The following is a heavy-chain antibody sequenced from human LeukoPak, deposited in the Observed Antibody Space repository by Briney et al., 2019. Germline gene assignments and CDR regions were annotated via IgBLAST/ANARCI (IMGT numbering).Heavy chain of an antibody. J-gene: IGHJ5*02. Sequence: SETLSLTCAVYGGSFSGYYWSWIRQPPGKGVGWIGEINHSGSTNYNPSLKSRVTISVDTSKNQFSLKLSSVTAADTAVYYCARSSLLWFGELSWYNWFDPWGQGTLVTVSS. D-gene: IGHD3-10*01. V-gene: IGHV4-34*01. CDR2: INHSGST. CDR3: ARSSLLWFGELSWYNWFDP. CDR1: GGSFSGYY.